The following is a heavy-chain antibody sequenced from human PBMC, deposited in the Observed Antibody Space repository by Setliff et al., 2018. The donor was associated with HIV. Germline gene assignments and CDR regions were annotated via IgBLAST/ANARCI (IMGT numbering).Heavy chain of an antibody. Sequence: ASVKVSCKASGYTFSSYGISWVRQAPGQGLEWMGWISGFNGKINYAENFQGRVTLTTDSSASTAHMELWSLRSEDTAVYYCATGLQLWGVTVLDALDIWGQGTMVTVSS. J-gene: IGHJ3*02. D-gene: IGHD5-18*01. V-gene: IGHV1-18*01. CDR2: ISGFNGKI. CDR3: ATGLQLWGVTVLDALDI. CDR1: GYTFSSYG.